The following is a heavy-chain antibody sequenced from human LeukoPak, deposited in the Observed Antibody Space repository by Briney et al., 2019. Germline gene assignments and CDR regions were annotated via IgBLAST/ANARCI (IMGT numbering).Heavy chain of an antibody. CDR1: GGSISSYY. CDR3: ARSVVPAAIRSIEYYYYYMDV. V-gene: IGHV4-4*07. CDR2: IYTSGST. J-gene: IGHJ6*03. Sequence: SETLSLTCTVSGGSISSYYWSWIRQPAGKVLEWIGRIYTSGSTNYNPSLKSRVTISVDKSKNQFSLKLSSVTAADTALYYCARSVVPAAIRSIEYYYYYMDVWGKGTTVTVSS. D-gene: IGHD2-2*01.